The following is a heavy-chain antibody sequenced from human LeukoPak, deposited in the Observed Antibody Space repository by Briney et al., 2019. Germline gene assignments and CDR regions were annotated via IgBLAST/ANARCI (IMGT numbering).Heavy chain of an antibody. V-gene: IGHV3-7*01. CDR2: IKQDGSEK. J-gene: IGHJ4*02. CDR1: GFTFSSYW. Sequence: GGSLRLSCAASGFTFSSYWMTWVRQAPGKGLEWVANIKQDGSEKYYVDSVKGRFTISRDNAKNSLYLQMNSLRDEDTAVYYCARDVARHYYFDYWGQGTLVTVSS. CDR3: ARDVARHYYFDY.